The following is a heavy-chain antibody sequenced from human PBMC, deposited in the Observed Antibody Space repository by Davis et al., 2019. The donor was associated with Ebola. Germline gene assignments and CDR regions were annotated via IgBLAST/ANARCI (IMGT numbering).Heavy chain of an antibody. V-gene: IGHV3-7*01. CDR1: GFTFSSYW. CDR3: ARLGYELNY. D-gene: IGHD3-3*01. J-gene: IGHJ4*02. CDR2: IKQDGSEK. Sequence: GESLKISCAASGFTFSSYWMSWVRQAPGKGLEWVANIKQDGSEKYYVDSVKGRFTISRDNAKNSLYLQMNSLRAEDTAVYYCARLGYELNYWGQGTLVTVSS.